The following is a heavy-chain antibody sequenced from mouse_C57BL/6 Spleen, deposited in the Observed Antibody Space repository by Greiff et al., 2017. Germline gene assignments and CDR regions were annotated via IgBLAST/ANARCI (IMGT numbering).Heavy chain of an antibody. V-gene: IGHV1-53*01. CDR3: EREGGTVVANFDY. CDR1: GYTFTSYW. J-gene: IGHJ2*01. Sequence: VQLQQPGTELVKPGASVKLSCKASGYTFTSYWMHWVKQRPGQGLEWIGNINPSNGGTNYNEKFKSKATLTVDKSSSTAYMQLSSLTSEDSAVYYCEREGGTVVANFDYWGQGTTLTVSS. CDR2: INPSNGGT. D-gene: IGHD1-1*01.